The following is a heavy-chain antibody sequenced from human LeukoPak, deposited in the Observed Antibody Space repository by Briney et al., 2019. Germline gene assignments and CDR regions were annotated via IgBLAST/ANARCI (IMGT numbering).Heavy chain of an antibody. CDR2: IRYSGST. J-gene: IGHJ6*02. CDR3: ARSYSSSGFYYYGMDV. D-gene: IGHD6-6*01. CDR1: GASITSDSSY. Sequence: SETLSLTCAVSGASITSDSSYWAWIRLPPGKGLEWIGSIRYSGSTYYNPSLKSRITMSADTSKNQVSLKLSSVTAADTAVYYCARSYSSSGFYYYGMDVWGQGTTVTVSS. V-gene: IGHV4-39*07.